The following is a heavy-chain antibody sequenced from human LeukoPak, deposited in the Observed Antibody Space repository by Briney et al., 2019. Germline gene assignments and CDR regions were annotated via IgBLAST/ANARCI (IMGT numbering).Heavy chain of an antibody. D-gene: IGHD5-24*01. CDR1: GGSISSYY. CDR2: IYYSGST. Sequence: SETLSLTCTVSGGSISSYYWSWIRQPPGKGLEWIGYIYYSGSTNYNPSLKSRVTISVDTSKNQFSLKLSSVTAADTAVYYCAREMATTYYYYMDVWGKGTTVTVSS. V-gene: IGHV4-59*01. CDR3: AREMATTYYYYMDV. J-gene: IGHJ6*03.